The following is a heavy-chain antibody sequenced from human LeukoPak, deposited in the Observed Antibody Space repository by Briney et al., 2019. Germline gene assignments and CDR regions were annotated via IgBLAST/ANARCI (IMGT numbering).Heavy chain of an antibody. Sequence: SVKVSCKASGGTFSSYAISWVRQAPGQGLEWMGGIIPIFGTANYAQKFQGRVTITTDESTSTAYMELSSLRSEDTAVYYCASMGRRVPAAKFYYYYMDVWGKGTRHRLL. V-gene: IGHV1-69*05. CDR1: GGTFSSYA. CDR3: ASMGRRVPAAKFYYYYMDV. CDR2: IIPIFGTA. J-gene: IGHJ6*03. D-gene: IGHD2-2*01.